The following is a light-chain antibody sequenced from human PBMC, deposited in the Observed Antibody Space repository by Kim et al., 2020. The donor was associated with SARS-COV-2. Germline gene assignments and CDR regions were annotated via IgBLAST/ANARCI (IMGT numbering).Light chain of an antibody. CDR3: LLYYGGAQV. V-gene: IGLV7-43*01. CDR1: TGAGTRGYS. J-gene: IGLJ3*02. CDR2: STT. Sequence: PGGTVTLTWASSTGAGTRGYSPNWFQQKPGQAPRALIYSTTKTHSWTPARFSGSLLGGKAALTLSGVQPEDEAEYYCLLYYGGAQVFGGGTQLTVL.